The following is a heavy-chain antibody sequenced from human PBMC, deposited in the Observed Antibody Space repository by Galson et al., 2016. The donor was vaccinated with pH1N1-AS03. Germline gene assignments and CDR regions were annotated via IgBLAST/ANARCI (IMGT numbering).Heavy chain of an antibody. V-gene: IGHV3-23*01. J-gene: IGHJ5*01. CDR3: EGSDF. CDR1: GFTFTDFA. Sequence: SLRLSCATSGFTFTDFAVSWVRQAPGRGLEWVSAASSSGGSTYYAESVKGRFTISRDYSKATLYLQMSRLRADDTAVYYCEGSDFWGHGTLVTVSS. CDR2: ASSSGGST.